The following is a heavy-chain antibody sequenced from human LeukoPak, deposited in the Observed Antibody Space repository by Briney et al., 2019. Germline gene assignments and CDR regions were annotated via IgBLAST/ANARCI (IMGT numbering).Heavy chain of an antibody. V-gene: IGHV1-2*02. Sequence: ASVKVSCKASGYTFTGYYMHWVRQAPGQGLEWMGWINPNSGGTNYAQKFQGRVTMTRDTSISTAYMELSRLRSDDTAVYYCARNYYYGSGTNAFDIWGQGTMVTVSS. J-gene: IGHJ3*02. CDR1: GYTFTGYY. D-gene: IGHD3-10*01. CDR2: INPNSGGT. CDR3: ARNYYYGSGTNAFDI.